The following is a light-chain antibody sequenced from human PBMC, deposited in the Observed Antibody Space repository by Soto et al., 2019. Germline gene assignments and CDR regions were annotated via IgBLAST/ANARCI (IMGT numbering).Light chain of an antibody. CDR3: QSFDSSLSGGV. CDR2: DNT. V-gene: IGLV1-40*01. Sequence: QLVLTQPPSVSGAPGQRVTISCTGSSSNIGADYDVHWYQQFPGTAPRLLIYDNTNRPSGVPDRFSGSKSGTSASLAITGLQAEDEADYYCQSFDSSLSGGVFGGGTKLTVL. CDR1: SSNIGADYD. J-gene: IGLJ3*02.